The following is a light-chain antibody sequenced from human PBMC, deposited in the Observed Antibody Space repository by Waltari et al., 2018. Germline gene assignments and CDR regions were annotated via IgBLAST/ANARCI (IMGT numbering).Light chain of an antibody. J-gene: IGKJ1*01. V-gene: IGKV3-20*01. CDR1: QSVSRS. CDR3: QKYASLPAT. Sequence: EVVLTQSPGTLSLSPGEGATLSCRASQSVSRSLAWYQPKPGQAPRLLIYDTSRRATGIPDRFSGSGSGTDFSLTISRLEPEDFAMYYCQKYASLPATFGQGTKVEIK. CDR2: DTS.